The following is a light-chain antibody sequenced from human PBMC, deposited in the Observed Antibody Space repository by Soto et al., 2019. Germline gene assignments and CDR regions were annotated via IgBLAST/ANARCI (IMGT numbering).Light chain of an antibody. CDR3: QQGYTTPGT. CDR1: QSISTF. Sequence: DIQMTQSPSSLSASVGDRVTITCRASQSISTFLNWYQQKPGKAPKLLIYAASTLQSGVPSGFSGSGSGTDFALTISSLQPEDFATYFCQQGYTTPGTFGQGTKVE. CDR2: AAS. V-gene: IGKV1-39*01. J-gene: IGKJ1*01.